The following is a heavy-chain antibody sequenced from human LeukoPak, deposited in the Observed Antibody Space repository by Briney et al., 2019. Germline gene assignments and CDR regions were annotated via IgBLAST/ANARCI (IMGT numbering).Heavy chain of an antibody. Sequence: GGSLRLSCAASGFTFSSYWMHWVRQAPGKGLVWVSRIKSDGSTTNYADSVKGRFTISRDNAENSLYLQMNSLRVEDTAVYYCTRRVSTTRWFDPWGQGTLVTVSS. CDR2: IKSDGSTT. CDR3: TRRVSTTRWFDP. J-gene: IGHJ5*02. D-gene: IGHD2-15*01. V-gene: IGHV3-74*01. CDR1: GFTFSSYW.